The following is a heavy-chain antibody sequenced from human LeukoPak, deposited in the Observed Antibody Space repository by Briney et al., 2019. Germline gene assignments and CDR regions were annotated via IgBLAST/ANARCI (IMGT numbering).Heavy chain of an antibody. CDR1: GGSFSGYY. V-gene: IGHV4-34*01. CDR3: ARDRCSGDSCYPYYFDY. D-gene: IGHD2-15*01. J-gene: IGHJ4*02. CDR2: INHSGST. Sequence: SETLSLTCAVYGGSFSGYYWSWIRQPPGKGLEWIGEINHSGSTNYNPSLKSRVTISVDTSKSQFSLKLSSVTAADTAVYYCARDRCSGDSCYPYYFDYWGQGTLVTVSS.